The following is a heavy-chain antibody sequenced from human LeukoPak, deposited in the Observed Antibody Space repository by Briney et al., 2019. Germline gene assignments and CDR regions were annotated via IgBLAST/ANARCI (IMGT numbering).Heavy chain of an antibody. V-gene: IGHV3-9*01. CDR1: GFTFDDYA. J-gene: IGHJ4*02. CDR3: AKDITRYFDWLSVGY. CDR2: ISWNSGSI. Sequence: SLRLSCAASGFTFDDYAMHWVRQAPGKGLEWVSGISWNSGSIGYADSVKGRFTISRDNAKNSLYLQMNSLRAEDTALYYCAKDITRYFDWLSVGYWGQGTLVTVSS. D-gene: IGHD3-9*01.